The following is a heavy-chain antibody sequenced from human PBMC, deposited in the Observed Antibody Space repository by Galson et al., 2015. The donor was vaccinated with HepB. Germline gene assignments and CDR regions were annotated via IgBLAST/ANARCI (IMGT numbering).Heavy chain of an antibody. CDR1: GYTFTGYY. J-gene: IGHJ5*02. CDR3: ARIAAAGIMRIRGWFDP. V-gene: IGHV1-2*02. D-gene: IGHD6-13*01. CDR2: INPNSGGT. Sequence: SVKVSCKASGYTFTGYYMHWVRQAPGQGLEWMGWINPNSGGTNYAQKFQGRVTMTRDTSISTAYMELSRLRSDDTAVYYCARIAAAGIMRIRGWFDPWGQGTLVTVSS.